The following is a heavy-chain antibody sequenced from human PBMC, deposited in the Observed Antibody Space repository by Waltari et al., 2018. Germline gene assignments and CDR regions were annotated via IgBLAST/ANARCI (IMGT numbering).Heavy chain of an antibody. Sequence: QVQLQESGPGLVKPSWTLSVTCAVSGDSICGSSWWSWVRQPPGKGLEWIGQIHASARRNYNPPLEPRLTLSMDTSSNHFSLTVTSPTDADTPIYYCARDRGRGLYLDSCGQGTLVTVSP. CDR1: GDSICGSSW. CDR2: IHASARR. D-gene: IGHD1-26*01. V-gene: IGHV4-4*02. CDR3: ARDRGRGLYLDS. J-gene: IGHJ4*02.